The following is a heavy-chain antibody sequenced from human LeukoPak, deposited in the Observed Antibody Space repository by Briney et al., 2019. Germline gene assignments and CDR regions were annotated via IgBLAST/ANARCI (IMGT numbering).Heavy chain of an antibody. Sequence: SETLSLTCAVSGGPFSGYFWSWIRQSSGKGLEGIGEIHNSGTTNYSPSLNSRVTISEDTSKNQFYLNLSSVTDADTAVYYCARRYYYNLGSFPFDFWGQGTLVTVSS. CDR1: GGPFSGYF. V-gene: IGHV4-34*01. CDR3: ARRYYYNLGSFPFDF. CDR2: IHNSGTT. J-gene: IGHJ4*02. D-gene: IGHD3-10*01.